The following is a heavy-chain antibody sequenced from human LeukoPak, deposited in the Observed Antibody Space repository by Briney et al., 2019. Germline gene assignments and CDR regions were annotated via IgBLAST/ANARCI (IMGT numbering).Heavy chain of an antibody. J-gene: IGHJ4*02. CDR3: ARDTGFRRYDY. CDR1: GFTVSTNY. V-gene: IGHV3-53*01. Sequence: GGSLRLSCAASGFTVSTNYMTWVRQAPGKGLEWVSVIYSGGTTYYADSVKGGFTISRDNSKNTLYLQMNSLRAEDTAVYYCARDTGFRRYDYWGQGTLVTVSS. CDR2: IYSGGTT. D-gene: IGHD4-17*01.